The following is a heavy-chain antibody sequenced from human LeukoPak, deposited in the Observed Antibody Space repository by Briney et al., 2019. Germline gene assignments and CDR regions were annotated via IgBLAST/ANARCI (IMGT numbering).Heavy chain of an antibody. J-gene: IGHJ6*02. CDR1: GYTFTGYY. CDR2: INPNSDGT. V-gene: IGHV1-2*02. Sequence: ASVKVSCKASGYTFTGYYMHWVRQAPGQGLEWMGWINPNSDGTNYAQKFQGRVTMTRDTSISTAYMELSRLRSDDTAVYYCARSYCSGGSCYVYYYYGMDVWGQGTTVTVSS. CDR3: ARSYCSGGSCYVYYYYGMDV. D-gene: IGHD2-15*01.